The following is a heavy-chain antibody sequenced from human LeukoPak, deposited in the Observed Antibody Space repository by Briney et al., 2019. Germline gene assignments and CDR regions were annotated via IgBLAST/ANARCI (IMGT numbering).Heavy chain of an antibody. J-gene: IGHJ4*02. D-gene: IGHD6-6*01. CDR3: ARGRPAHYFDS. V-gene: IGHV3-66*01. CDR1: GFTVSSTY. CDR2: IYSGGYT. Sequence: PGGSLRLSCAASGFTVSSTYLTWVRQAPGKGREWLSVIYSGGYTYYADSVKGRFFISRDISENMVYLQMNSLSVEDTAVYFCARGRPAHYFDSWGPGTLVTVS.